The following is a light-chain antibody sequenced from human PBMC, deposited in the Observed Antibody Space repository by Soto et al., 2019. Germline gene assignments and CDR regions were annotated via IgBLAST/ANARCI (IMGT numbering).Light chain of an antibody. CDR3: SSYAGSSNYYV. Sequence: QSVLTQPPSASGSPGQSVTISCTGTSSDVGGYNYVSWYQHHPGKAPKLMIYEISKRPSGVPDRFSGSKSGNTASLTVSGLQAEDEADYFCSSYAGSSNYYVFGSGTKV. V-gene: IGLV2-8*01. CDR1: SSDVGGYNY. J-gene: IGLJ1*01. CDR2: EIS.